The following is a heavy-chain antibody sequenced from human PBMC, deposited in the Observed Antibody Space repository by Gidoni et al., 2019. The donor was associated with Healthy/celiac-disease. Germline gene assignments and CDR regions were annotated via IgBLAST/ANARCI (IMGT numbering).Heavy chain of an antibody. V-gene: IGHV3-73*01. D-gene: IGHD5-18*01. CDR1: GFTFSGSA. Sequence: EVQLVESGGGLVQPGGSLKLSCAASGFTFSGSAMHWVRQASGKGLEWVGRIRSKANSYATAYAASVKGRFTISRDDSKNTAYLQMNSLKTEDTAVYYCTRPASGRGYSHDYWGQGTLVTVSS. CDR2: IRSKANSYAT. J-gene: IGHJ4*02. CDR3: TRPASGRGYSHDY.